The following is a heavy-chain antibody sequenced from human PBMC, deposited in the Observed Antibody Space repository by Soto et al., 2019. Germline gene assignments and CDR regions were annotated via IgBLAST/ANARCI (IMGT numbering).Heavy chain of an antibody. D-gene: IGHD3-16*01. J-gene: IGHJ6*02. CDR2: IYYTGST. Sequence: SETLSLTCTVSGGYISSYYCSWIRQPPGKGLEWIGYIYYTGSTNYNPSLKSRVTISVDTSKNQFSLKLSSVTAADTAVYYCARVDYGRNAYYYYYGMDVWGQGTTVTVS. CDR1: GGYISSYY. CDR3: ARVDYGRNAYYYYYGMDV. V-gene: IGHV4-59*12.